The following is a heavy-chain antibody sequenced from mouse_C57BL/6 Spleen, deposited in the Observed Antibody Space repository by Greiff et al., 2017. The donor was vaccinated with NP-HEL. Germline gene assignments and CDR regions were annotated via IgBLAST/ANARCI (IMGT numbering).Heavy chain of an antibody. CDR1: GYTFTSYG. CDR3: ARGRDGSSLFWYFDV. J-gene: IGHJ1*03. Sequence: QVQLQQSGAELARPGASVKLSCKASGYTFTSYGISWVKQRTGQGLEWIGEIYPRSGNTYYNEKFKGKATLTADKSSSTAYMELRSLTSEDSAVYFCARGRDGSSLFWYFDVWGTGTTVTVSS. V-gene: IGHV1-81*01. CDR2: IYPRSGNT. D-gene: IGHD1-1*01.